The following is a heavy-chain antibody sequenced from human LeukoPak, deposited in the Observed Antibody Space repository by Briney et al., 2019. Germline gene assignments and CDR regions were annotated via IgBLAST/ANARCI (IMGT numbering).Heavy chain of an antibody. Sequence: GGSLRLSHAVSGFTVSTSFMSWVRQAPGKGLEWGSVIYSGGSTYHADSVQGRFTISREHFNNPLYLQIKRLKVGDTAVFFWSGEGVEDGFEYWGQGTLVTVSS. CDR3: SGEGVEDGFEY. V-gene: IGHV3-53*01. J-gene: IGHJ4*02. CDR2: IYSGGST. D-gene: IGHD1-1*01. CDR1: GFTVSTSF.